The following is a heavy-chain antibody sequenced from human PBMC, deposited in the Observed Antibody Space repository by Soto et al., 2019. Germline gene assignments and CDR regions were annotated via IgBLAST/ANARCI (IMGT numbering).Heavy chain of an antibody. CDR1: GYTCTSYG. D-gene: IGHD3-22*01. J-gene: IGHJ6*02. CDR3: AREVYYDSSGYYYDMDV. V-gene: IGHV1-18*01. CDR2: ISAYNGNT. Sequence: ASVKVSCKASGYTCTSYGISWVRQAPGQGLEWMGWISAYNGNTNYAQKLQGRVTMTTDTSTSTAYMELRSLRSDDTAVYYCAREVYYDSSGYYYDMDVWGQGTTVTVSS.